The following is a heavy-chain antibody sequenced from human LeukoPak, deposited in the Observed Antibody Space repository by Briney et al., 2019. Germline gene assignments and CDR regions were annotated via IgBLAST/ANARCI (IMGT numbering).Heavy chain of an antibody. V-gene: IGHV5-51*01. D-gene: IGHD3-22*01. CDR3: ARSSDSSGYYDYFDY. CDR1: GYSFTSYW. J-gene: IGHJ4*02. Sequence: GESLKISCKGSGYSFTSYWIGWVRQMPGKGLEWMAIIYPGDSETRYSPSFQGQVTISADKSINTAYLQWSSLKASDTAMYYCARSSDSSGYYDYFDYWGQGTLVTVSS. CDR2: IYPGDSET.